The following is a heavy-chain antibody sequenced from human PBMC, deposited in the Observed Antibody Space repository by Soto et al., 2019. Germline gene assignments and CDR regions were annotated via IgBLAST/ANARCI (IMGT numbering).Heavy chain of an antibody. V-gene: IGHV5-51*01. Sequence: GESLKISCKGSGYSFTSYWIGWVRQMPGKGLEWMGIIYPGDSDTRYSPSFQGQITISADKSISTTYLQRSSLKASDTAMYYCARSRAIGPSASWFDPWGQGTLVTVSS. J-gene: IGHJ5*02. CDR2: IYPGDSDT. CDR1: GYSFTSYW. CDR3: ARSRAIGPSASWFDP.